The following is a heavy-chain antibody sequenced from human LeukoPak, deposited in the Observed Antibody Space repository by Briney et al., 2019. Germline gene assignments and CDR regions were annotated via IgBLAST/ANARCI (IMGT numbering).Heavy chain of an antibody. CDR1: GYTFTSYG. J-gene: IGHJ4*02. V-gene: IGHV1-18*01. D-gene: IGHD5-24*01. CDR3: ARAEPSWLAKDY. Sequence: ASVKVSCKASGYTFTSYGISWVRQAPGQGLEWMGWISAYNGNTNYAQKLQGRVTMTTDTSTSTAYMELSSLRSDDTAVYYCARAEPSWLAKDYWGQGTLVTVSS. CDR2: ISAYNGNT.